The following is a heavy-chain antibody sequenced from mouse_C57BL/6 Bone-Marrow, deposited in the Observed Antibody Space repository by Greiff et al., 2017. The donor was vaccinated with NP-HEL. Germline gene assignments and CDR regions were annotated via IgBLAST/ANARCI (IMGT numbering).Heavy chain of an antibody. D-gene: IGHD1-1*01. CDR2: IYPGSGST. J-gene: IGHJ2*01. CDR1: GYTFTSYW. Sequence: QVQLQQPGAELVKPGASVKMSCKASGYTFTSYWITWVKQRPGQGLEWIGDIYPGSGSTNYNEKFKSKATLTVDTSSSTAYMQLSSLTSEDSAVYYCARKVTTVPRLFDYWGQGTTLTVSS. CDR3: ARKVTTVPRLFDY. V-gene: IGHV1-55*01.